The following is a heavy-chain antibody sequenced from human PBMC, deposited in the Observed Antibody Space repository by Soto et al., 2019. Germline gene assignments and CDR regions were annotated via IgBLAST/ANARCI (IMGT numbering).Heavy chain of an antibody. D-gene: IGHD2-21*02. J-gene: IGHJ4*02. CDR2: IYYSGST. Sequence: GSISSGGYYWSWIRQHPGKGLEWIGYIYYSGSTYYNPSLKSRVTISVDTSKNQFSLKLSSVAAADTAVYYCAREGGNSYYWGQGTLVTVSS. CDR1: GSISSGGYY. CDR3: AREGGNSYY. V-gene: IGHV4-31*02.